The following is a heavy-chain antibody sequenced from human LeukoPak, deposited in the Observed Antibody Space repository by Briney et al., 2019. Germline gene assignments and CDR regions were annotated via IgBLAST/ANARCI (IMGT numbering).Heavy chain of an antibody. D-gene: IGHD3-10*01. CDR2: IHYSGST. CDR1: GGSISSYY. J-gene: IGHJ4*02. Sequence: SETLSLTCTVSGGSISSYYWIWIRQPPGKGLEWIGYIHYSGSTNYNPSLKSRVTISVDMSKNQFSLKLSSVTAADTAVYYCARRSRYYGSGSYYLDYWGQGTLVTVSS. CDR3: ARRSRYYGSGSYYLDY. V-gene: IGHV4-59*08.